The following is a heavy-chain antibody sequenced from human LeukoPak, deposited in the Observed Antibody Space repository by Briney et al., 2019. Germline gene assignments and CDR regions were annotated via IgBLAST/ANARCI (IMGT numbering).Heavy chain of an antibody. CDR2: INHSGST. CDR3: ARLATVTHDYYYYYMDV. D-gene: IGHD4-17*01. CDR1: GGSFSGYY. Sequence: PSETLSLTCAVYGGSFSGYYWSWIRQPPGKGLEWIGEINHSGSTNYNPSLKSRVTISVDTSKNQFSLKLSSVTAADTAVYYCARLATVTHDYYYYYMDVWGKGTTVTVSS. V-gene: IGHV4-34*01. J-gene: IGHJ6*03.